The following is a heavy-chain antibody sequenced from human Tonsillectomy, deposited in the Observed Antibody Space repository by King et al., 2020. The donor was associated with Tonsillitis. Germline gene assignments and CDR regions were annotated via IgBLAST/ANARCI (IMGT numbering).Heavy chain of an antibody. CDR1: GGSISSYY. Sequence: VQLQESGPGLVKPSETLSLTCTVSGGSISSYYWSWIRQPAGKGLEWIGRIYTSGSTNYNPSLKSRVTMSIDTSKNQFSLKPNSVTAADTAVYYCARESWGVGDGDPYFDYWGQGTLVTVSS. J-gene: IGHJ4*02. V-gene: IGHV4-4*07. CDR3: ARESWGVGDGDPYFDY. D-gene: IGHD3-16*01. CDR2: IYTSGST.